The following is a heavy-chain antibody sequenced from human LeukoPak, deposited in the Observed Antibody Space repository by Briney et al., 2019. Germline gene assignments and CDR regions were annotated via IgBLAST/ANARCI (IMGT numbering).Heavy chain of an antibody. CDR3: ARDGITGTTAGMDV. CDR2: INHSGSI. J-gene: IGHJ6*02. D-gene: IGHD1-7*01. CDR1: GGSFSGYY. Sequence: SETLSLTCAVYGGSFSGYYWSWIRQPPGKGLEWIGEINHSGSINYNPSLKSRVTISVDTSKNQFSLKLSSVTAANTAVYYCARDGITGTTAGMDVWGQGTTVTVSS. V-gene: IGHV4-34*01.